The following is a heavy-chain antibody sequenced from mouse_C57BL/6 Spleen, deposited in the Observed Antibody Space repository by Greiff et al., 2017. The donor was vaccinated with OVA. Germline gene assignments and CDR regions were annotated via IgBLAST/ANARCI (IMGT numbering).Heavy chain of an antibody. V-gene: IGHV5-6*02. CDR1: GFTFSSYG. Sequence: DVMLVESGGDLVKPGGSLKLSCAASGFTFSSYGMSWVRQTPDKRLEWVATISSGGSYTYYPDSVKGRFTISRDNAKNTLYLQMSSLKSEDTAMYYCARRDGSDYGYAWFAYWGQGTLVTVSA. CDR2: ISSGGSYT. CDR3: ARRDGSDYGYAWFAY. J-gene: IGHJ3*01. D-gene: IGHD2-2*01.